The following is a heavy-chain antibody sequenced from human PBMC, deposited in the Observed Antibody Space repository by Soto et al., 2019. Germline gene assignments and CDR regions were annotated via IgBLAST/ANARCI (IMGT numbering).Heavy chain of an antibody. D-gene: IGHD6-19*01. J-gene: IGHJ6*02. CDR1: GGSISSSSYY. CDR2: IYYSGST. Sequence: SETLSLTCTVSGGSISSSSYYWGWIRQPPGKGLEWIGSIYYSGSTYYNPSLKSRVTISVDTSKNQFSLKLSSVTAADTAVYHCARGGSSGWYGMDVWGQGTTVTISS. CDR3: ARGGSSGWYGMDV. V-gene: IGHV4-39*01.